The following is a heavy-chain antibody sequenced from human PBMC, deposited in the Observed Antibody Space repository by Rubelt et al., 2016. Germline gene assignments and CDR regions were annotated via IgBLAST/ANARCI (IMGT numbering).Heavy chain of an antibody. Sequence: QVQLQQWGAGLLKPSETLSLTCAVYGGSFSDYCWSWIRQPPGTDLEWIGAINLGGSTNYNPSLKSRVTISADTSKNQFSPSWGSGTAADTAVYYCARSGRSDYRRYFDLWGRGTLVTVSS. CDR3: ARSGRSDYRRYFDL. J-gene: IGHJ2*01. CDR2: INLGGST. V-gene: IGHV4-34*01. CDR1: GGSFSDYC. D-gene: IGHD6-19*01.